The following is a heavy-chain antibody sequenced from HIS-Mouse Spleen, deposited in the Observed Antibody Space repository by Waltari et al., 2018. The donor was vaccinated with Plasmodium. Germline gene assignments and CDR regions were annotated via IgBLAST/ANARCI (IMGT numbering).Heavy chain of an antibody. Sequence: EVQLVESGGGLVQPGGSLRLSCAASGFTFSSYWMSWVRQAQGKGLEWVANIKKDVSEKYYVDSGKGRFTISRDNAKNSLYLQMNSLRAEDTAVYYCASSWYWYFDLWGRGTLVTVSS. CDR1: GFTFSSYW. V-gene: IGHV3-7*01. D-gene: IGHD6-13*01. CDR3: ASSWYWYFDL. J-gene: IGHJ2*01. CDR2: IKKDVSEK.